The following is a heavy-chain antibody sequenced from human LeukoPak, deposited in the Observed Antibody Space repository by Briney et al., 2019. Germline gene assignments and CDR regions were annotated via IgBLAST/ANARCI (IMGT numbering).Heavy chain of an antibody. V-gene: IGHV3-7*01. D-gene: IGHD3-3*01. J-gene: IGHJ5*02. CDR2: IMPDGSEE. CDR3: VTGGHYSGT. Sequence: GGSLRLSCAASGFTSSSHWMSWVRQAPGKGLEWVANIMPDGSEEEYVDSVKGRFTISRDNAKNSLYLEMRSLRAEDTAVYYCVTGGHYSGTWGQGSLVTVSS. CDR1: GFTSSSHW.